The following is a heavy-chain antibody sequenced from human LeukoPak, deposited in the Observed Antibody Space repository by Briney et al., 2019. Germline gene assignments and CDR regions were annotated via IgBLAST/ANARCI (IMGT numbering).Heavy chain of an antibody. CDR3: AKGACSGGSCYSDY. V-gene: IGHV3-9*01. CDR1: GFTFDDYA. CDR2: ISWNSGSI. J-gene: IGHJ4*02. D-gene: IGHD2-15*01. Sequence: GGSLRLSCAASGFTFDDYAMHWVRQAPGKGLEWVSGISWNSGSIGYADSVKGRFTISRDNAKNSLYLQMNSLRAEDTALYYCAKGACSGGSCYSDYWGQGTLVTVSP.